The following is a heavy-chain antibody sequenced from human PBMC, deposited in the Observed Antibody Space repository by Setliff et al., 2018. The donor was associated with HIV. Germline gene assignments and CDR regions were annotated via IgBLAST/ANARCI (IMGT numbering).Heavy chain of an antibody. V-gene: IGHV3-21*01. CDR2: SSSSSSYI. CDR1: GFTFSSYW. D-gene: IGHD1-7*01. J-gene: IGHJ6*02. Sequence: GGSLRLSCAASGFTFSSYWMHWVRQAPGKGLVWVSFSSSSSSYIYYADSVKGRFTISRDNAKNSLYLQMNSLRAEDTAVYYCARDQGNYVPLGYYYGMDVWGQGTTVTVSS. CDR3: ARDQGNYVPLGYYYGMDV.